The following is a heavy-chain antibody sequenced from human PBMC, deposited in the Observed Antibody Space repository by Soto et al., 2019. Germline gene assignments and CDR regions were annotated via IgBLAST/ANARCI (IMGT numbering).Heavy chain of an antibody. CDR2: ICYTGST. V-gene: IGHV4-31*03. Sequence: PSETLSLTCTVSGGSITSGNYYWSWIRQHPGTGLEWIGCICYTGSTYYNPSLKSRVIISVDTSKNQFSMKLTSVTAADTAVYYCVGQRGGVAVAGNYYFYSMDVWGQGTTVTVSS. D-gene: IGHD6-19*01. J-gene: IGHJ6*02. CDR1: GGSITSGNYY. CDR3: VGQRGGVAVAGNYYFYSMDV.